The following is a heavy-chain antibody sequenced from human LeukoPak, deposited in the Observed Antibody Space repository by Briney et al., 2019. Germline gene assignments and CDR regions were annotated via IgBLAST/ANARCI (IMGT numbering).Heavy chain of an antibody. D-gene: IGHD1-26*01. V-gene: IGHV4-61*08. CDR3: ARSKSGGSYSLDVFDI. CDR2: IYYSGST. J-gene: IGHJ3*02. Sequence: SETLSLTCTVSGGSISSGDYYWSWIRQPPGKGLEWIGYIYYSGSTNCNPSLKSRVTVSVDTSKNQLSLKLTSVTAAATAVYYCARSKSGGSYSLDVFDIWGQGTMVTVSS. CDR1: GGSISSGDYY.